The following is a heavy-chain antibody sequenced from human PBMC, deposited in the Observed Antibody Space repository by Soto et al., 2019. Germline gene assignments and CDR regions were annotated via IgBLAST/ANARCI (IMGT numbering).Heavy chain of an antibody. Sequence: SVKVSCKASGGTFSSYAISWLRQAPGQGLEWMGGIIPIFGTANYAQKFQGRVTITADESTSTAYMELSSLRSEDTAVYYCARAQSPSVYVGYYYYGMDVWGQGTTVTVSS. D-gene: IGHD2-8*01. J-gene: IGHJ6*02. CDR1: GGTFSSYA. CDR2: IIPIFGTA. V-gene: IGHV1-69*13. CDR3: ARAQSPSVYVGYYYYGMDV.